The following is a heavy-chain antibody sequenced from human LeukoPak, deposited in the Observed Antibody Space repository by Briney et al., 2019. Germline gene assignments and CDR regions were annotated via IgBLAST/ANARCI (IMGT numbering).Heavy chain of an antibody. CDR1: GGSFSGYY. CDR3: ARVGSRLVLLAFDI. V-gene: IGHV4-34*01. J-gene: IGHJ3*02. D-gene: IGHD5-12*01. CDR2: INHSGST. Sequence: SETLSLTCAVYGGSFSGYYWSWIRQPPGKGLEWIGEINHSGSTNSNPSLKSRVTVSVDTSKNLFSLKLSSVTAADTAVYYCARVGSRLVLLAFDIWGQGTMVTVSS.